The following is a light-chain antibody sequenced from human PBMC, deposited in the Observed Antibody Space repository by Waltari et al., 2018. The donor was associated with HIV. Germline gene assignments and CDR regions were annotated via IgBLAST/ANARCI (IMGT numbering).Light chain of an antibody. CDR1: SSDLGLYNL. CDR3: CSYAGDSNYV. J-gene: IGLJ1*01. V-gene: IGLV2-23*02. Sequence: QSALTQPASVSGSLGQSISISCSGSSSDLGLYNLVSWYQVSPGKAPKLIIHEVNKRPSVVSDRFSGSKSGKTASLTISGLQTEDEADYNCCSYAGDSNYVFGTGTKVTVL. CDR2: EVN.